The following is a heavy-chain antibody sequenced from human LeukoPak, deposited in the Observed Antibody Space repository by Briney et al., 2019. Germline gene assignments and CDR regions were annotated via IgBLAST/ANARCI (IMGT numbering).Heavy chain of an antibody. CDR3: ARDYDILTGYENWFDP. D-gene: IGHD3-9*01. J-gene: IGHJ5*02. CDR2: IYYSGST. CDR1: GGSISSSSYY. V-gene: IGHV4-39*07. Sequence: SETLSLTCTVSGGSISSSSYYWGWIRQPPGTGLEWIGSIYYSGSTYYNPSLKSRVTISVDTSKNQFSLKLSSVTAADTAVYYCARDYDILTGYENWFDPWGQGTLVTVSS.